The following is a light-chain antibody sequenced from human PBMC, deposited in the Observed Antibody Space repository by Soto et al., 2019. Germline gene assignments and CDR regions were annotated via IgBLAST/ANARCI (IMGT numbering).Light chain of an antibody. CDR1: QSIGIW. CDR2: NAS. Sequence: IQMTQSPSTLSASVGDRVAITCRASQSIGIWLAWYQQKPGKAPRFLIYNASSLESGVPSRFSGSGYGTEFTLTISSLQPDDLANYYCQQYNDYSMTFGQGTKVEIK. V-gene: IGKV1-5*03. CDR3: QQYNDYSMT. J-gene: IGKJ1*01.